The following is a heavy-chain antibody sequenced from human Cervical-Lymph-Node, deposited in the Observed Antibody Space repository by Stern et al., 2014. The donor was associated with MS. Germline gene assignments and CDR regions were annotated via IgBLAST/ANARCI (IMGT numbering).Heavy chain of an antibody. CDR3: AGGGDCSSTSCYLQGASYFDY. D-gene: IGHD2-2*01. CDR2: IYYSGST. Sequence: QVQLVESGPGLVKPSETLSLTCTVSGGSFSSYYWSWIRQPPGKGLEWIGYIYYSGSTNYNPALHSRVTLSVQTSTHHSSLQLLSVTAADTAVYYCAGGGDCSSTSCYLQGASYFDYWGQGTLVTVSS. CDR1: GGSFSSYY. V-gene: IGHV4-59*01. J-gene: IGHJ4*02.